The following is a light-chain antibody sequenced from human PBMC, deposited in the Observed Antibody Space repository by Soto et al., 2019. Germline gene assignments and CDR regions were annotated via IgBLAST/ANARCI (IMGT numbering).Light chain of an antibody. CDR3: QQYSDSSGA. V-gene: IGKV1-5*01. CDR1: QSIGTW. CDR2: DAS. Sequence: DIQVTQSPSTLSASVGDRVTITCGASQSIGTWLAWYQQKPGKAPNLLIFDASTLESGVASRFSGSGSGTDFTLTISSLQPDDFATYYCQQYSDSSGAFGQGSKVDIK. J-gene: IGKJ1*01.